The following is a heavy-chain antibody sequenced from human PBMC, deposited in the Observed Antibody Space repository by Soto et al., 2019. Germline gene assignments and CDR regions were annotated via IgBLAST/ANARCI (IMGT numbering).Heavy chain of an antibody. CDR3: ASRGMEWLLDRPTPIRLRSSFWFDP. V-gene: IGHV4-39*01. D-gene: IGHD3-3*01. Sequence: PSETLSLTCTVSGGSISSSSYYWGWIRQPPGKGLEWIGSIYYSGSTYYNPSLKSRVTISVDTSKNQFSLKLSSVTAADTAVYYCASRGMEWLLDRPTPIRLRSSFWFDPWGQGTLVTVSS. CDR2: IYYSGST. J-gene: IGHJ5*02. CDR1: GGSISSSSYY.